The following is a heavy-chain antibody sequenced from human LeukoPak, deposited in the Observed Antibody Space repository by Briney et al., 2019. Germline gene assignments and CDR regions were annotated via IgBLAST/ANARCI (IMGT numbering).Heavy chain of an antibody. CDR3: ARDGEYCSSTSCPFPWAFDI. CDR1: GFTFDDYG. Sequence: SGGSLRLSCAASGFTFDDYGMSWVRQAPGKGLEWVSGINWNGGSTGYADSVKGRFTISRDNAKNSLYLQMNSLRAEDTALYYCARDGEYCSSTSCPFPWAFDIWGQGTMVTVSS. V-gene: IGHV3-20*04. CDR2: INWNGGST. J-gene: IGHJ3*02. D-gene: IGHD2-2*01.